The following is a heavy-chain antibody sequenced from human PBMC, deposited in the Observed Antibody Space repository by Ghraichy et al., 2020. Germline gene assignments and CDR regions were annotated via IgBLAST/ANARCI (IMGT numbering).Heavy chain of an antibody. CDR1: GFTFSSYA. CDR3: ARGAFDI. CDR2: ISYDGSNK. J-gene: IGHJ3*02. Sequence: GGSLRLSCAASGFTFSSYAMSWVRQAPGKGLDWVAVISYDGSNKYYADSVKGRFTISRDNSKNTLYLQMNSLRAEDTAVYYCARGAFDIWGQGTMVTVSS. V-gene: IGHV3-30*04.